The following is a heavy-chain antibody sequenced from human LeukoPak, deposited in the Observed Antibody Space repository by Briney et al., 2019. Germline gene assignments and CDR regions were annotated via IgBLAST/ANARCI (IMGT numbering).Heavy chain of an antibody. CDR3: ARGRAGAGGGIWYFDL. J-gene: IGHJ2*01. V-gene: IGHV3-30-3*01. D-gene: IGHD2-8*02. Sequence: HPGGSLRLSCAASGFTFSSYAMHWVRQAPGKGLEWVSVISYDGSNKYYADSVKGRFTISRDNSKNTLYLQMNSLRAEDTAVYYWARGRAGAGGGIWYFDLWGRGTVVTVSS. CDR1: GFTFSSYA. CDR2: ISYDGSNK.